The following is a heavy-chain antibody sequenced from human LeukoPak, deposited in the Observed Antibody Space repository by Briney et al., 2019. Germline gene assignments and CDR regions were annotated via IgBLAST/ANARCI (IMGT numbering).Heavy chain of an antibody. CDR2: ISTYNGDT. J-gene: IGHJ5*02. CDR3: ARDWATGYNWFDP. Sequence: ASVKVSCKASGYTFTSCYMHWVRQAPGQGLEWMGWISTYNGDTNFAQNLQGRVTMTTDTSTSTAYMELRSLRSDAKAVYYCARDWATGYNWFDPWGQGTLVTVSS. V-gene: IGHV1-18*04. D-gene: IGHD3-9*01. CDR1: GYTFTSCY.